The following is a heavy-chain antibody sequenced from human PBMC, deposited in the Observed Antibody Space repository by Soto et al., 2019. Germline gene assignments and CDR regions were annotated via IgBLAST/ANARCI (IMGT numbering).Heavy chain of an antibody. Sequence: QVQLQQWGAGLLKPSETLSLTCAVYGGSFSGYYWSWIRQPPGKGLEWIGEINHGGSAYYNPSLESRAAVSIDTSRKQFSLKLTSVTAADTAVYYCARAPEDGSGRPIDYWGQGTLVTVSS. CDR1: GGSFSGYY. CDR2: INHGGSA. V-gene: IGHV4-34*01. CDR3: ARAPEDGSGRPIDY. D-gene: IGHD3-10*01. J-gene: IGHJ4*02.